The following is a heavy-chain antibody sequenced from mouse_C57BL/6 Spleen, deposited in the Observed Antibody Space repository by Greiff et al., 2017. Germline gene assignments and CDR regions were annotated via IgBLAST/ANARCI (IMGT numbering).Heavy chain of an antibody. Sequence: EVKVVESGEGLVKPGGSLKLSCAASGFTFSSYAMSWVRQTPEKRLEWVAYISSGGDYIYYADTVKGRFTISRDNARNTLYLQMSSLKSEDTAMYYCTIYYYGSSYGYFDVWGTGTTVTVSS. CDR2: ISSGGDYI. D-gene: IGHD1-1*01. CDR3: TIYYYGSSYGYFDV. J-gene: IGHJ1*03. V-gene: IGHV5-9-1*02. CDR1: GFTFSSYA.